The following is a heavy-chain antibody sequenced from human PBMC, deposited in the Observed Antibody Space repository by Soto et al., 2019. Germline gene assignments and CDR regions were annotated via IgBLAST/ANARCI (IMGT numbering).Heavy chain of an antibody. Sequence: SETLCLNCTVPGGSIRSSGYYWGWIRQPPGKGLEWIGSIYYSGSTYYNPSLKSRVTISRDNAKNSLYLQMHSLRAEDTAVYYCARDGGDHYRGWFDPWGLGTLVTVSS. V-gene: IGHV4-39*07. CDR3: ARDGGDHYRGWFDP. J-gene: IGHJ5*02. D-gene: IGHD5-12*01. CDR1: GGSIRSSGYY. CDR2: IYYSGST.